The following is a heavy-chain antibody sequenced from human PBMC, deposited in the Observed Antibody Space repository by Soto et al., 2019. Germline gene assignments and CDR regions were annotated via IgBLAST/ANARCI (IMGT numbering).Heavy chain of an antibody. Sequence: PSETLSLTCAVYGGSFSGYYWSWIRQPPGKGLEWIGEINHSGSTNYNPSLKSRVTISVDTSKNQFSLKLSSVTAADTAVYYCARAGSNYNWFDPCGQGTLVTVSS. D-gene: IGHD6-13*01. CDR1: GGSFSGYY. CDR2: INHSGST. CDR3: ARAGSNYNWFDP. J-gene: IGHJ5*02. V-gene: IGHV4-34*01.